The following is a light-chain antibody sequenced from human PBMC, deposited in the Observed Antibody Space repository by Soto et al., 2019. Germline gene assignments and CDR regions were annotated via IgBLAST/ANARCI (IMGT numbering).Light chain of an antibody. CDR3: QQYHGFSRT. CDR2: DVS. CDR1: QSISDT. Sequence: DIQLTQSPSTLSASVGDSVTLTCMASQSISDTLAWYQQKPGKAPDLLISDVSKLERGVASRFSGSGSGTEFTLTISSMQPDDLATYYCQQYHGFSRTFGQGTKVDIK. V-gene: IGKV1-5*01. J-gene: IGKJ1*01.